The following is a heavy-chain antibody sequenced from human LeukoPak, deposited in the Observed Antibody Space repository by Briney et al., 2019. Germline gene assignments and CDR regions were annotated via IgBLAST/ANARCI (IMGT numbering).Heavy chain of an antibody. CDR2: INPNSGGT. CDR3: ARAQGIAAATDY. J-gene: IGHJ4*02. Sequence: GASVNVSCKASGYTFTGYYMHWVRQAPGQALEWMGWINPNSGGTNYAQKFQGRVTMTRDTSISTAYMELSRLRSDDTAVYYCARAQGIAAATDYWGQGTLVTVSS. CDR1: GYTFTGYY. D-gene: IGHD6-13*01. V-gene: IGHV1-2*02.